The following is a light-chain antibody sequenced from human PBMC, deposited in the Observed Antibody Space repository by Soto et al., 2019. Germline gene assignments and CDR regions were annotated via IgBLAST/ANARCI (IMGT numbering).Light chain of an antibody. CDR1: RTLSSRH. V-gene: IGKV3-20*01. CDR3: QQYNNSPIT. CDR2: GAS. Sequence: EIVLTQSPGTLSLSPGESAPLSCRASRTLSSRHFAWYQQKPGQAPRLLIYGASSTATDIPDRFNGSGSGTDFTLTISSLQSEDFAVYYCQQYNNSPITFGQGTRLEI. J-gene: IGKJ5*01.